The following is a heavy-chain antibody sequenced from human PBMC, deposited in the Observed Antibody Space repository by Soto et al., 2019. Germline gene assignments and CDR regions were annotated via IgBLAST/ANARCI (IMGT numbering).Heavy chain of an antibody. D-gene: IGHD3-10*01. CDR3: ARGVTMIRGVINTPYFDS. V-gene: IGHV4-31*01. Sequence: QVQLQESGPGLVKPSQTLSLTCTVSGGSICSGGYYWSWIRQHPGKGLEWIGYIYYSGSTYYNPSLKSPVTVAVDTSKNQFSLKLSSLTAAYTAVYYCARGVTMIRGVINTPYFDSWGQGTMVTVSS. J-gene: IGHJ4*02. CDR1: GGSICSGGYY. CDR2: IYYSGST.